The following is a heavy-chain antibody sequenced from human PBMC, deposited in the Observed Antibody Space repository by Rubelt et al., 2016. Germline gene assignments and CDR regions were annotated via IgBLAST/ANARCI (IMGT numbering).Heavy chain of an antibody. Sequence: QVQLVQSGAEVKKPGASVKVSCKASGYTFTSYGISWVRQAPGQGLEWMGWISAFNGNTNYAQKLQGRVTMTTDTSTSTAYMELRSLRSDDKAVYYCARDGAFPLGSGFEKRSDYWGQGTLVTVSS. D-gene: IGHD3-10*01. V-gene: IGHV1-18*01. CDR1: GYTFTSYG. CDR2: ISAFNGNT. CDR3: ARDGAFPLGSGFEKRSDY. J-gene: IGHJ4*02.